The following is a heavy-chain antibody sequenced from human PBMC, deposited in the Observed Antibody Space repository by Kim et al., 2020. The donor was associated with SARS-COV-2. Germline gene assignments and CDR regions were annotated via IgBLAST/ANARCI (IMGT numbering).Heavy chain of an antibody. CDR1: GFTFSSYG. Sequence: GGSLRLSCAASGFTFSSYGMHWVRQAPGKGLEWVAVISYDGSNKYYADSVKGRFTISRDNSKNTLYLQMNSLRAEDTAVYYCAKDLGFQQLVPKYYYYYYGMDVWGQGTTVTVSS. CDR3: AKDLGFQQLVPKYYYYYYGMDV. D-gene: IGHD6-13*01. J-gene: IGHJ6*01. CDR2: ISYDGSNK. V-gene: IGHV3-30*18.